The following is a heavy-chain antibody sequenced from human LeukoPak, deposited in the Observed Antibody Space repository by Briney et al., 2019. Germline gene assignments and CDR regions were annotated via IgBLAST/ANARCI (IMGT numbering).Heavy chain of an antibody. V-gene: IGHV3-30*03. CDR3: YAQAGS. CDR2: MSYDGSNE. J-gene: IGHJ4*02. D-gene: IGHD2-2*01. CDR1: GFTFSAYG. Sequence: GRSLRLSCAASGFTFSAYGMHWVRQAPGKGLGWVAFMSYDGSNEYYIDSVKGRFTISRDNSKNTLYLQMNSLRTEDTAVYYCYAQAGSWGQGTLVTVSS.